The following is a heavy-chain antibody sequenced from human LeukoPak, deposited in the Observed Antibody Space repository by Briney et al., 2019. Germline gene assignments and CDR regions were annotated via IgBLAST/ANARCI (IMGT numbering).Heavy chain of an antibody. CDR1: GFTITNYA. CDR3: ARVGVTHFGCGGDCSNFDY. J-gene: IGHJ4*02. Sequence: GGSLRLSCAASGFTITNYAMTWVRQAPGKGLEWVSAIRGSGGSTHYADSVKGRFTISRDNSKNTLYLQMNSLRAEDTAVYYCARVGVTHFGCGGDCSNFDYWGQGTLVTVSS. CDR2: IRGSGGST. D-gene: IGHD2-21*02. V-gene: IGHV3-23*01.